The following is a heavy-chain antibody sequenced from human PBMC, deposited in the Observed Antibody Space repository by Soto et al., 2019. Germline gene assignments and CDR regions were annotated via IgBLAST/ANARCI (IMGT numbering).Heavy chain of an antibody. CDR1: GGTFSSYA. CDR2: IIPIFGTA. CDR3: AREYFQGGNGMDV. D-gene: IGHD3-16*01. J-gene: IGHJ6*02. Sequence: ASVKVSCKASGGTFSSYAISWVRQAPGQGLEWMGGIIPIFGTANYAQKFQGRVTITADKPTRTAYMELSSLRYEDTPVYYCAREYFQGGNGMDVWGQGTTVTVSS. V-gene: IGHV1-69*06.